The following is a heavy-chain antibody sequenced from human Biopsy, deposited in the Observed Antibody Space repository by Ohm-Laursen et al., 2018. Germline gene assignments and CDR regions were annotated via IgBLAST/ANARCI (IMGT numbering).Heavy chain of an antibody. J-gene: IGHJ2*01. D-gene: IGHD3-9*01. Sequence: SHTLSLTGSGSGVSVKTSGYFRACTRQRPGKGLEWIGYISYNERTHYNPSLTSRLAISFDTSNNRISLQLRSVSVADTAGYYCVREPKTGTAEAWYFDLWGRGSPVTVPS. CDR1: GVSVKTSGYF. CDR3: VREPKTGTAEAWYFDL. V-gene: IGHV4-31*03. CDR2: ISYNERT.